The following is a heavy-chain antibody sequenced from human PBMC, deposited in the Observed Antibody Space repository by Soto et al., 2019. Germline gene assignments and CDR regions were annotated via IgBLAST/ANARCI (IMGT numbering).Heavy chain of an antibody. J-gene: IGHJ4*02. CDR3: ARDLAAGDY. Sequence: QVQLVQSGAEVKKPGASVKLSCRTSGYTFTHYYIHWVRQAPGQGLEWLAIINPASGSTNYAQDFQGRVTLTMDPSTTTGYMELSGLRAEDTAIFYCARDLAAGDYWGQGTLVTVSS. D-gene: IGHD6-13*01. CDR2: INPASGST. V-gene: IGHV1-46*01. CDR1: GYTFTHYY.